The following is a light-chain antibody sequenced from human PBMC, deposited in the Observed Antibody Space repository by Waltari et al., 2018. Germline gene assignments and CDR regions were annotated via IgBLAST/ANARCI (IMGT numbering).Light chain of an antibody. CDR2: DIH. CDR3: SSYAGSSIFVI. J-gene: IGLJ2*01. Sequence: QSALTQPRSVSGSPGQSVTISCTGTSGDVGGYNYVSWYQQHPGNAPKLMIYDIHKRPSGVPVRFSGSRSGNTASLTISGLQAEDEADYYCSSYAGSSIFVILGGGTRLTVL. CDR1: SGDVGGYNY. V-gene: IGLV2-11*01.